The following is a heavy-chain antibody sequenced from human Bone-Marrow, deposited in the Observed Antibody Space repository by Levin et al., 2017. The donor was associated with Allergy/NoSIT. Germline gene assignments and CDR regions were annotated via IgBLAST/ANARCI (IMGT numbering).Heavy chain of an antibody. V-gene: IGHV3-30*18. CDR1: GFTFSSYG. CDR3: AKDKRGRGYCSGGSCYSDAFDI. J-gene: IGHJ3*02. D-gene: IGHD2-15*01. CDR2: ISYDGSNK. Sequence: PGGSLRLSCAASGFTFSSYGMHWVRQAPGKGLEWVAVISYDGSNKYYADSVKGRFTISRDNSKNTLYLQMNSLRAEDTAVYYCAKDKRGRGYCSGGSCYSDAFDIWGQGTMVTVSS.